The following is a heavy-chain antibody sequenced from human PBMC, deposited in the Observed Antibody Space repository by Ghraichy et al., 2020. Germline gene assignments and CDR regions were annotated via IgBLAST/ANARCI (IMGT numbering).Heavy chain of an antibody. CDR2: INPNSGGT. CDR3: VRSVGYYDSSGYSFDY. V-gene: IGHV1-2*06. J-gene: IGHJ4*02. CDR1: GYTFTGYY. Sequence: ASVKVSCKASGYTFTGYYMHWVRQAPGQGLEWMGRINPNSGGTNYAQKFQGRVTMTRDTSISSAYMELSRLRSDDTAVYYCVRSVGYYDSSGYSFDYWGQGTLVTVSS. D-gene: IGHD3-22*01.